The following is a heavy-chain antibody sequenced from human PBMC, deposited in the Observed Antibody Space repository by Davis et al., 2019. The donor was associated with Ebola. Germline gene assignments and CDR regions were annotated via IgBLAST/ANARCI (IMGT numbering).Heavy chain of an antibody. D-gene: IGHD1-26*01. CDR3: AREWVVRWFDP. V-gene: IGHV3-21*01. CDR1: GFTVSSNY. J-gene: IGHJ5*02. CDR2: ISSSSSYT. Sequence: GESLKISCAASGFTVSSNYMSWVRQAPGKGLEWVSSISSSSSYTYYADSAKGRFTISRDNAKNSLYLQMNSLRAEDTAVYYCAREWVVRWFDPWGQGTLVTVSS.